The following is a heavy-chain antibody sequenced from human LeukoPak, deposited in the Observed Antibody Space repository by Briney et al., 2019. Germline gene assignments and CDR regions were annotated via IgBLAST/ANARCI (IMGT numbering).Heavy chain of an antibody. CDR1: GGTFSSYA. D-gene: IGHD3-10*01. V-gene: IGHV1-69*13. J-gene: IGHJ6*03. CDR3: ARDYYGSGRYTYYYYYYMDV. CDR2: IIPIFGTA. Sequence: ASVKVSCKASGGTFSSYAISWVRQAPGQGLEWMGGIIPIFGTANYAQKFQGRVTITADASTSTAYMELSSLRSEDTAVYYCARDYYGSGRYTYYYYYYMDVWGKGTTVTVSS.